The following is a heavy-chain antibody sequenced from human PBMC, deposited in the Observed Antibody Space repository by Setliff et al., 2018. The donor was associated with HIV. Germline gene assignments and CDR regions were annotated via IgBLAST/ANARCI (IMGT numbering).Heavy chain of an antibody. CDR2: IYSSGNT. J-gene: IGHJ6*03. CDR3: ASEAWTSYRSSSGYYYYYMDV. CDR1: GGSISSSSYY. D-gene: IGHD6-6*01. V-gene: IGHV4-61*05. Sequence: SETLSLTCTVSGGSISSSSYYWGWVRQPPGKGLEWIGRIYSSGNTNYNPSLESRVTISVDTSKNQFSLKLSSVTAADTAVYYCASEAWTSYRSSSGYYYYYMDVWGKGTTVTVSS.